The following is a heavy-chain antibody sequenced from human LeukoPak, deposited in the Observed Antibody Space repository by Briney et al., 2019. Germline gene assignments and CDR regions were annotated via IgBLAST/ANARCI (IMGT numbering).Heavy chain of an antibody. D-gene: IGHD6-13*01. CDR2: ISDNGRRI. Sequence: GGSLRLSCAASGFMFSGYAMSWVRQAPGKGLEWVAAISDNGRRITDADSVKGRFTISRDNAKNSLYLQMNSLRAEDTALYYCAKDRSSSWSGVDAFDIWGQGTMVTVSS. CDR1: GFMFSGYA. CDR3: AKDRSSSWSGVDAFDI. V-gene: IGHV3-23*01. J-gene: IGHJ3*02.